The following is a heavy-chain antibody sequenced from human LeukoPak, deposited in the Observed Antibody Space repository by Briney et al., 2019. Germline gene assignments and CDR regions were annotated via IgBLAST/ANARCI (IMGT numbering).Heavy chain of an antibody. V-gene: IGHV3-48*02. J-gene: IGHJ4*02. CDR1: GFTFSSYS. Sequence: GGSLRLSCAASGFTFSSYSMSWVRQAPGKGLEWVSYISTSSNTIYYAHSVKGRFTISGDNAKNTLFLQMNSLKDEDTAVYYFARDPSSPLPFDYWGQGTLVTVSS. CDR2: ISTSSNTI. CDR3: ARDPSSPLPFDY. D-gene: IGHD6-6*01.